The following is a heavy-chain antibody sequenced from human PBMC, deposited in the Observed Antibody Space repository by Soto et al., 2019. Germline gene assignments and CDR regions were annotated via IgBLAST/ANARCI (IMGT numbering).Heavy chain of an antibody. CDR1: GDSVSSGAYY. Sequence: SETLSLTCSVSGDSVSSGAYYWSWIRQPPGKGLEWIGYVYYSGSTSYNPSLETGVTISVDTSKNQFSLKLTSVTPADTAIYYCARASTSATRFDYWGQGSLVTVSS. V-gene: IGHV4-61*08. CDR3: ARASTSATRFDY. CDR2: VYYSGST. J-gene: IGHJ4*02. D-gene: IGHD1-1*01.